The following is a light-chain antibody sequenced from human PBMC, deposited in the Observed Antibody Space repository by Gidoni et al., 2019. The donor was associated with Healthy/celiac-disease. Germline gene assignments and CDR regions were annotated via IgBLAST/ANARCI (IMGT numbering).Light chain of an antibody. CDR3: QQYNSYPYT. CDR1: QSLSSW. Sequence: DIQLTQSPSTLSASVGDRVTITCRASQSLSSWLAWYQQKPGQAPKLLIYDASSLESGVPSWFSGSGSGTEFSLTISSLQPDDFATYYCQQYNSYPYTFGQGTKLEIK. J-gene: IGKJ2*01. CDR2: DAS. V-gene: IGKV1-5*01.